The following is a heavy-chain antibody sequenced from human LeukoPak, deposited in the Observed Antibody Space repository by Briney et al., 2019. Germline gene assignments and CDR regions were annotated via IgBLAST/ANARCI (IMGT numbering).Heavy chain of an antibody. CDR2: ISSSGSTV. V-gene: IGHV3-48*01. CDR1: GFTFNSYS. J-gene: IGHJ6*03. Sequence: GGSLRLSCVGSGFTFNSYSMNWVRQAPGKGLEWVSYISSSGSTVYYADSVKGRFTISRDNAKNSLFLQMNSLRAEDTAVYYCARDISYYYDSSGYRGYYYYMDVWGKGTTVTISS. CDR3: ARDISYYYDSSGYRGYYYYMDV. D-gene: IGHD3-22*01.